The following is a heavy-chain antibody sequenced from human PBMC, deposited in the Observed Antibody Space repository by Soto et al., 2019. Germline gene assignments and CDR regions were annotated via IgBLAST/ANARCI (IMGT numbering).Heavy chain of an antibody. CDR1: GFTFSDYY. CDR3: ARVFEGGIVVVVATYSFDY. D-gene: IGHD2-15*01. Sequence: GGSLRLSCAASGFTFSDYYMSWIRQAPGKGLEWVSYISSSGSTIYYADSVKGRFTISRDNAKNSLYLQMNSLRAEDTAVYYCARVFEGGIVVVVATYSFDYWGQGTLVTVSS. V-gene: IGHV3-11*01. CDR2: ISSSGSTI. J-gene: IGHJ4*02.